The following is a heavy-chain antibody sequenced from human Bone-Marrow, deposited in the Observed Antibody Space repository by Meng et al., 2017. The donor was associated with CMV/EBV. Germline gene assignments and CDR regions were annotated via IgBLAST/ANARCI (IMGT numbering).Heavy chain of an antibody. J-gene: IGHJ4*02. CDR1: GFTFSSYA. CDR3: ARDEVVPAAFDY. D-gene: IGHD2-2*01. CDR2: ISGSGGST. Sequence: GSLKISCAASGFTFSSYAMSWVRQAPGKGLEWVSAISGSGGSTYYADSVKGRFTISRDNSKNTLYLQMNSLRAEDTAVYYCARDEVVPAAFDYWGQGTLVTVSS. V-gene: IGHV3-23*01.